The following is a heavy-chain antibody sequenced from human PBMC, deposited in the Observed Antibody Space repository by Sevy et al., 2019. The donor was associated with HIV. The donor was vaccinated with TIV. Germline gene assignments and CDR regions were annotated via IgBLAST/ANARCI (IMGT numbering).Heavy chain of an antibody. J-gene: IGHJ5*02. Sequence: GESLKISCKGSGYSFTSYWIGWVRQMPGKGLEWMGIIYPGDSDTRYSPSFQGQVTISADKSISTAYLQWSSLKASDTAMYYCARLLVDTAMVVSWFDPWGQGTLVTVSS. D-gene: IGHD5-18*01. V-gene: IGHV5-51*01. CDR3: ARLLVDTAMVVSWFDP. CDR2: IYPGDSDT. CDR1: GYSFTSYW.